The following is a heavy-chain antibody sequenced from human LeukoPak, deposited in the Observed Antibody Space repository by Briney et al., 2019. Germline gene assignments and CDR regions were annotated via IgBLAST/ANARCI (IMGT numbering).Heavy chain of an antibody. Sequence: GGSLRLSCAASGFTFSSYAMNWVRQAPGTGLKWVSYISPSSTLIYYADSVKGRFTISRDNAKKSLFLQMNSLRAEDTAVYYCASLASEWELPEVDYCGLGTLVTVSS. CDR1: GFTFSSYA. CDR3: ASLASEWELPEVDY. CDR2: ISPSSTLI. V-gene: IGHV3-48*01. J-gene: IGHJ4*02. D-gene: IGHD1-26*01.